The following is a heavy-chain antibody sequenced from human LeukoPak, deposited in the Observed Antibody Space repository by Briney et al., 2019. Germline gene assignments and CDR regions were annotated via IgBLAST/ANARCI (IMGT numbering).Heavy chain of an antibody. V-gene: IGHV3-74*01. J-gene: IGHJ4*02. CDR2: INSDGSTI. Sequence: GGSLRLSCAASGFTFSTYAMNWVRQAPGQGLVWVSRINSDGSTINYADSVQGRFTISRDNAKSTLYLQMNSLGAEDTAVYYCARAGYYRFDYWGQGTQVTVSS. CDR1: GFTFSTYA. CDR3: ARAGYYRFDY. D-gene: IGHD4-11*01.